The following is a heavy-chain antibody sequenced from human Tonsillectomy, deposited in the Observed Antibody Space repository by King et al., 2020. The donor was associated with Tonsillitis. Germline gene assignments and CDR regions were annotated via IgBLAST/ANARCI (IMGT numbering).Heavy chain of an antibody. CDR1: KFTFGDYA. D-gene: IGHD1-1*01. CDR2: ISFEGTDQ. Sequence: VQLVESGGGVVQPGGSLRLSCLASKFTFGDYAMHWVRQAPGKGLEWVALISFEGTDQYYADSVKGRFTISRDNSNDVLFLQMTSLSPGDTATYYCANGPGYNRYPSYLDHWGQGTLVTVSS. V-gene: IGHV3-30*18. J-gene: IGHJ4*02. CDR3: ANGPGYNRYPSYLDH.